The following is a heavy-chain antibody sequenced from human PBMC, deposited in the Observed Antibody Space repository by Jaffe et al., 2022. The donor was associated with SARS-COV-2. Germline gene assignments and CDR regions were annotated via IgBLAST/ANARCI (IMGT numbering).Heavy chain of an antibody. CDR3: ARGAYGSGTYGAFDT. Sequence: QVQLVQSGAEVKKPGASVKISCKTSGYTFTSYYMHWVRQAPGQGPEWMGIIYPSGGGTNYAHKFQATVTMTRDTSTSTVYMELSSLRSDDTAVYYCARGAYGSGTYGAFDTWGQGTLVTVSS. J-gene: IGHJ4*02. CDR2: IYPSGGGT. V-gene: IGHV1-46*01. CDR1: GYTFTSYY. D-gene: IGHD3-10*01.